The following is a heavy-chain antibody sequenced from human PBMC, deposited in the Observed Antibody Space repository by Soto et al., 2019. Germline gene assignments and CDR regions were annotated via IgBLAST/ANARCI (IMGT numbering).Heavy chain of an antibody. Sequence: ASVKVSCKASGYTFTGYYMHWVRQAPGQGLEWMGWINPNSGGTNYAQKFQGWVTMTRDTSISTAYMELSRLRSDDTAVYYCARGLPPGTGDAFDIWGQGTMVTVSS. CDR3: ARGLPPGTGDAFDI. CDR1: GYTFTGYY. D-gene: IGHD1-1*01. CDR2: INPNSGGT. J-gene: IGHJ3*02. V-gene: IGHV1-2*04.